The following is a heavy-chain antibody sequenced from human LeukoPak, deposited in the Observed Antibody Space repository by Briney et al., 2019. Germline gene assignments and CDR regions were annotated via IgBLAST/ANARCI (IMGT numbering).Heavy chain of an antibody. J-gene: IGHJ1*01. CDR2: IYYSGST. D-gene: IGHD6-13*01. CDR1: GGSISSYY. Sequence: PSETLSLTCTVSGGSISSYYWSWIRQPPGKGLEWIDYIYYSGSTNYKPSLKSRVTMSLNTSKNQFSLKLSSVTAADTAIYYCASHSATWYFQHWGQGTPVTVSS. V-gene: IGHV4-59*01. CDR3: ASHSATWYFQH.